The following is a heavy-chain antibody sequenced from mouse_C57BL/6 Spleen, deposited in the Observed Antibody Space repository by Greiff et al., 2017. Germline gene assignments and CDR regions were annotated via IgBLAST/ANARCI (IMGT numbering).Heavy chain of an antibody. V-gene: IGHV1-18*01. CDR3: ARGIYYDYDGFAY. Sequence: VQLQQSGPELVKPGASVKIPCKASGYTFTDYNMDWVKQSHGKSLEWIGDINPNNGGTIYNQKFKGKATLTVDKSSSTAYMELRSLTSEDTAVXYCARGIYYDYDGFAYWGQGTLVTVSA. J-gene: IGHJ3*01. CDR2: INPNNGGT. D-gene: IGHD2-4*01. CDR1: GYTFTDYN.